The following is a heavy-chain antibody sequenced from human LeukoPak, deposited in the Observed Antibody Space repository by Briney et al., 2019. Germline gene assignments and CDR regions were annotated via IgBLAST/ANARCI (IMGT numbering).Heavy chain of an antibody. CDR2: IYYSRST. J-gene: IGHJ4*02. D-gene: IGHD3-10*01. CDR1: GGSISNTLYY. Sequence: SETLSLTCTVSGGSISNTLYYWAWIRQPPGKGLESIGSIYYSRSTYYSPSLKSRVTISVDTSKNQFSLKLTSVTAADTAVYYCARRRGFGEGYFDSWGQGTLVTVSS. V-gene: IGHV4-39*01. CDR3: ARRRGFGEGYFDS.